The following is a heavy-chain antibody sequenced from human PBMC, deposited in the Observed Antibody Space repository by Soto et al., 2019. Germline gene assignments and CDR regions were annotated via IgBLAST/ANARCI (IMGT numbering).Heavy chain of an antibody. CDR1: GFTFSSYG. CDR2: ISYDGSNK. D-gene: IGHD4-17*01. Sequence: QVQLVESGGGVVQPGRSLRLSCAASGFTFSSYGMHWVRQAPGKGLEWVAVISYDGSNKYYADSVKGRFTISRDNSKNXXYMQMISLRAEETAVYYCAKRHDYGDYAESDAFDIWGQGTMVTVSS. CDR3: AKRHDYGDYAESDAFDI. V-gene: IGHV3-30*18. J-gene: IGHJ3*02.